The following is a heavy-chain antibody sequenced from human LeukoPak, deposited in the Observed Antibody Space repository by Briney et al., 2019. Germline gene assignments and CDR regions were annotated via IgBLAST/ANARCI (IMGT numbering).Heavy chain of an antibody. Sequence: GSLRLSCAASGFTFISYWMHWVRQAPGKGLGWVSRINSDGSSTSYADSVKGRFTISRDNAKNTLYLQMNTLRVEDTAVYYCATGQGHGMDVWGQGTTVTVSS. J-gene: IGHJ6*02. D-gene: IGHD1-14*01. CDR2: INSDGSST. CDR1: GFTFISYW. CDR3: ATGQGHGMDV. V-gene: IGHV3-74*01.